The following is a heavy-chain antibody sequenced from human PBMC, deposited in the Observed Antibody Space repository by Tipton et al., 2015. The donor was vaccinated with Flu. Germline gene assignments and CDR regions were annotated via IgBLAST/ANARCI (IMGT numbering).Heavy chain of an antibody. CDR1: GFTFSSYS. J-gene: IGHJ5*02. D-gene: IGHD6-19*01. V-gene: IGHV3-21*01. CDR3: ARWQWLVRRDGFDP. Sequence: SLRLSCAASGFTFSSYSMNWVRQAPGKGLEWVSSISSSSSYIYYADSVKGRFTISRDNAKNSLYLQMNSLRAEDTAVYYCARWQWLVRRDGFDPWGRGPLVTVSS. CDR2: ISSSSSYI.